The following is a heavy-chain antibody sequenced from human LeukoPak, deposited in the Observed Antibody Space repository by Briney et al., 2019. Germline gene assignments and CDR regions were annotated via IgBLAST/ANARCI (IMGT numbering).Heavy chain of an antibody. D-gene: IGHD3-22*01. J-gene: IGHJ3*02. V-gene: IGHV4-34*01. CDR3: ATDSSGSHDAFDI. Sequence: SETLSLTCAVYGGSFSGYYWSWIRQPPGKGLEWIGEINHSGSTNYNPSLKSRVTISVDTSKNQFSLKLSSVTAADTAVYYCATDSSGSHDAFDIWGQGTMVTVSS. CDR1: GGSFSGYY. CDR2: INHSGST.